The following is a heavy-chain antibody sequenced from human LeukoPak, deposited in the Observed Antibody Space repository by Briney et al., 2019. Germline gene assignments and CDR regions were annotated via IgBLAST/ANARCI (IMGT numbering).Heavy chain of an antibody. J-gene: IGHJ4*02. V-gene: IGHV3-30*04. CDR2: ISYDGSNK. Sequence: GGSLRLSCAASGFTLSSYAMHWVRQAPGKGLEWVAVISYDGSNKYYADSVKGRFTISRDNSKNTLYLQMNSLRAEDTAVYYCARGWSFDYWGQGTLVTVSS. CDR3: ARGWSFDY. D-gene: IGHD2-15*01. CDR1: GFTLSSYA.